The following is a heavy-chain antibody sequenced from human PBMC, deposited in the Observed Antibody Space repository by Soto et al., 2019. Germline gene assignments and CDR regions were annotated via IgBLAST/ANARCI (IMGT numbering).Heavy chain of an antibody. Sequence: SETLSLTCTVSGGSISSYYWSWIRQPPGKGLEWIGYIYYSGSTNYNPSLKSRVTISVDTSKNQFSLKLSSVTAADTAVYYCARRQETVVAAGHPQRSNWFVNWCPGTLDNVSS. CDR1: GGSISSYY. V-gene: IGHV4-59*08. CDR3: ARRQETVVAAGHPQRSNWFVN. CDR2: IYYSGST. J-gene: IGHJ5*01. D-gene: IGHD2-2*01.